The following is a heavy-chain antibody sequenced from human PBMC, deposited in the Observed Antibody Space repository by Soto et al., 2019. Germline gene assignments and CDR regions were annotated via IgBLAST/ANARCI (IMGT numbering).Heavy chain of an antibody. V-gene: IGHV4-59*01. D-gene: IGHD3-10*01. CDR1: GGSISSYY. CDR3: ARVKWFGESGFDY. CDR2: IYYTGYT. J-gene: IGHJ4*02. Sequence: SETLSLTCTVSGGSISSYYWSWIRQPPVKGLEWIGYIYYTGYTNYNPSLKSRVTISVDTSKNQFSLNVSSVTAADTAVYYCARVKWFGESGFDYWGQGTLVTVS.